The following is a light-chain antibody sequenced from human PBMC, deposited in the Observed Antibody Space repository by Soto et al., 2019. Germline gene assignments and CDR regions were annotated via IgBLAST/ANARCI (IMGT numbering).Light chain of an antibody. Sequence: QSVLTQPASVSGSPGQSITISCTGTSSDVGSYNLVSWYQQHPGKAPKLMIYEVSKRLSGVSIRFSGSKSGNTASLTISGLQAEDEADYYCCSYAGSSPPFVFGTGTKVTVL. V-gene: IGLV2-23*02. CDR3: CSYAGSSPPFV. J-gene: IGLJ1*01. CDR1: SSDVGSYNL. CDR2: EVS.